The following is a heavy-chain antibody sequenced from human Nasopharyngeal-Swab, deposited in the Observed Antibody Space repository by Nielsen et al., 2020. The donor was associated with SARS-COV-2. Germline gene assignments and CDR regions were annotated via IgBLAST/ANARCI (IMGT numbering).Heavy chain of an antibody. Sequence: SETLSLTCTVSGDSISPYYWSWIRRPPGKGLDWIGYISYGGSTNYNPSLKSRVTISVDTSKKQFSLRLSSLTAADTAVYYCARHAPPVYYYYMDVWGKGTTVTVSS. J-gene: IGHJ6*03. CDR3: ARHAPPVYYYYMDV. CDR1: GDSISPYY. V-gene: IGHV4-59*08. CDR2: ISYGGST.